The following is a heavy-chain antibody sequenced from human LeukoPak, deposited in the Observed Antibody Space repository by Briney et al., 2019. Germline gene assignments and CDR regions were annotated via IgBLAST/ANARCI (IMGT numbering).Heavy chain of an antibody. D-gene: IGHD6-19*01. Sequence: GGSLRLSCAASGFTFSSYWMSWVRQAPGEGLEWVANIKQDGSEKYYVDSVKGRFTISRDNSKNTLYLQMNSLRAEDTAVYYCAKVTVAGWGYFDYWGQGTLVTVSS. J-gene: IGHJ4*02. V-gene: IGHV3-7*03. CDR3: AKVTVAGWGYFDY. CDR1: GFTFSSYW. CDR2: IKQDGSEK.